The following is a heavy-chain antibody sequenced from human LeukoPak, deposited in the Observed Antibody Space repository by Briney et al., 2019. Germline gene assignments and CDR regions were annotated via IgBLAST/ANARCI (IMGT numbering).Heavy chain of an antibody. V-gene: IGHV5-51*01. J-gene: IGHJ4*02. Sequence: GESLQISCKASGYTFSTNWIGGVRQMPGKGLERMGIIYPSDSETRYSPSFQGQVTISADKSISTTYLQWSSLKASDTAMYYCARPSNSGYDYWGQGALVTVSS. D-gene: IGHD5-12*01. CDR1: GYTFSTNW. CDR3: ARPSNSGYDY. CDR2: IYPSDSET.